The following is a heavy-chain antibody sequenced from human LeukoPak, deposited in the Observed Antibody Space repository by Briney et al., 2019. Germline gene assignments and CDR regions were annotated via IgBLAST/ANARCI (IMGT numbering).Heavy chain of an antibody. CDR2: ISAYNGNT. J-gene: IGHJ4*02. CDR1: GYTFTSYG. Sequence: ASVKVSCKASGYTFTSYGISWVRQAPGQGLEWMGWISAYNGNTNYAQKLQGRVTMTRDMSTSTVYMELSSLRSEDTAVYYCARELLWFGWGNFDYWGQGTLVTVSS. D-gene: IGHD3-10*01. V-gene: IGHV1-18*01. CDR3: ARELLWFGWGNFDY.